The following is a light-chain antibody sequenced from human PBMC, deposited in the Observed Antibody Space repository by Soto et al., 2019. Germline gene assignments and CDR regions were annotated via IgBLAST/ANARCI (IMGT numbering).Light chain of an antibody. CDR1: QSVPSTY. V-gene: IGKV3-20*01. J-gene: IGKJ4*01. CDR3: QQFSSYPLT. CDR2: GTS. Sequence: VLSQSPGRLSLSPGERATLSCRASQSVPSTYFAWYQQKSGQPPRLLISGTSNRATGIPDRFSGSGSGRDFTLTISRLEPEDFAVYYCQQFSSYPLTFGGGTKWRL.